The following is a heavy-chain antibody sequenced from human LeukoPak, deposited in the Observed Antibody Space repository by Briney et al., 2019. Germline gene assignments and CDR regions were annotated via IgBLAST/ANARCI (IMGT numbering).Heavy chain of an antibody. V-gene: IGHV3-30*18. CDR2: ISYDGSNK. D-gene: IGHD6-13*01. CDR3: AKDWAAALDY. Sequence: GGSLRLSCAASGFTFSSYGMHWVRQAPGKGLEWVAVISYDGSNKYYADSVKGRFTISRDNSKNTLYLQMNSPRAEDTAVYYCAKDWAAALDYWGQGTLVTVSS. CDR1: GFTFSSYG. J-gene: IGHJ4*02.